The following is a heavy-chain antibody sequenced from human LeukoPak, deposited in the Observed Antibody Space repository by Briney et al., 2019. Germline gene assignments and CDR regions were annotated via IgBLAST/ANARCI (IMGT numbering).Heavy chain of an antibody. CDR2: TRNKANSYTT. V-gene: IGHV3-72*01. CDR3: AGDCGVGYGDYGDAFDI. D-gene: IGHD4-17*01. CDR1: GFTFSDHY. J-gene: IGHJ3*02. Sequence: GGSLRLSCAASGFTFSDHYMDWVRQAPGKGLEWVGRTRNKANSYTTEYAASVKGRFTISRDDSKNSLYLQMNSLKTEDTAVYYCAGDCGVGYGDYGDAFDIWGQGTMVTVSS.